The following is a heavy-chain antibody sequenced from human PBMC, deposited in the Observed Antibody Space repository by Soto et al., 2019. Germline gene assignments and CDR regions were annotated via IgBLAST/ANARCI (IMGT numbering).Heavy chain of an antibody. V-gene: IGHV3-23*01. J-gene: IGHJ4*02. D-gene: IGHD6-19*01. CDR3: AKDPRIAVAGRHFDY. CDR2: ISGSGGST. CDR1: GFTFSSYA. Sequence: GGSLRLSCAASGFTFSSYAMSWVRQAPGKGLEWVSAISGSGGSTYYADSVKGRFTISRDNSKNTLYLQMNSLRAEDTAVYYCAKDPRIAVAGRHFDYWGQGTLVTVSS.